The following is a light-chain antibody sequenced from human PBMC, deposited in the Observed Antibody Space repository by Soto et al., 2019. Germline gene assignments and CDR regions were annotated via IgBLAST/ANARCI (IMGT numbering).Light chain of an antibody. CDR1: QSVSSF. CDR3: QQYGGSPLT. Sequence: EIVLTQSPGTLSLSVGERATLSCRASQSVSSFLAWYQQTPGQPPRLLIYDTSNRATGIPDRFSGSGSGTDFTLTISRLEPEDFTVYYCQQYGGSPLTFGGGTTVEIK. CDR2: DTS. V-gene: IGKV3-20*01. J-gene: IGKJ4*01.